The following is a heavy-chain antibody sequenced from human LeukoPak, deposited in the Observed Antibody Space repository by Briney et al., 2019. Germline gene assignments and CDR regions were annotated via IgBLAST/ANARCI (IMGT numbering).Heavy chain of an antibody. V-gene: IGHV1-69*04. CDR2: IIPIFGIA. J-gene: IGHJ5*02. CDR1: GGTFSSYA. Sequence: SVKVSCKASGGTFSSYAISRVRQAPGQGLEWMGRIIPIFGIANYAQKFQGRVTITADKSTSTAYMELSSLRSDDTAVYYCARVITGTTYRGFDPWGQGTLVTVSS. D-gene: IGHD1-7*01. CDR3: ARVITGTTYRGFDP.